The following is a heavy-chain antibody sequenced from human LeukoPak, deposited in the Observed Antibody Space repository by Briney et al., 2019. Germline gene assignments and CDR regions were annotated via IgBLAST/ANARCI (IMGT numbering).Heavy chain of an antibody. CDR3: ARAVEYYGSGSPGLFYYYYYMDV. CDR2: ISAYNGNT. CDR1: GYTFTSYG. Sequence: ASVKVSCKASGYTFTSYGISWVRQAPGQGLEWMGWISAYNGNTNYAQKPQGRVTMTTDTSTSTAYMELRSLRSDDTAVYYCARAVEYYGSGSPGLFYYYYYMDVWGKGTTVTVSS. V-gene: IGHV1-18*01. D-gene: IGHD3-10*01. J-gene: IGHJ6*03.